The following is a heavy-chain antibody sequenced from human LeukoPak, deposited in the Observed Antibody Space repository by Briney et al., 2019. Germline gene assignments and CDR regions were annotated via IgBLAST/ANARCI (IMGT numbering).Heavy chain of an antibody. V-gene: IGHV3-53*01. Sequence: GGSLRLSCAASGFTVSSNYMSWVRQAPVKGLEWVSVIYSGGRTYYADSVKGRFTISRDNSKNTLYLQMNSLRAEDTAVYYCAKETPTLGGYWGQGTLVTVSS. CDR3: AKETPTLGGY. D-gene: IGHD3-16*01. J-gene: IGHJ4*02. CDR2: IYSGGRT. CDR1: GFTVSSNY.